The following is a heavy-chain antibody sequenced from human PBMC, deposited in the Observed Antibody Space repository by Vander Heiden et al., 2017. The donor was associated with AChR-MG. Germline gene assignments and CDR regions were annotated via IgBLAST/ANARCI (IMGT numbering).Heavy chain of an antibody. CDR3: AKGGSLVAAIDF. CDR2: IHRSGST. CDR1: GGFISSYY. J-gene: IGHJ4*02. D-gene: IGHD2-15*01. Sequence: QVQLQESGPGLVKPSETLSLTCTVSGGFISSYYLNWIRQPAGKGLEWIGRIHRSGSTNYNPSLKSRVTRSVDMSKNQVSLKLSSVTAADTAVYYCAKGGSLVAAIDFWGQGTLVTVSS. V-gene: IGHV4-4*07.